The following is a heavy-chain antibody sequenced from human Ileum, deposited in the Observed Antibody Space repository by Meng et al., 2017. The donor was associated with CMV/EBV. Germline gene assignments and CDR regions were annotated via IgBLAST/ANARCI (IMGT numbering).Heavy chain of an antibody. V-gene: IGHV3-53*01. CDR1: GFTVSSNY. D-gene: IGHD1-7*01. CDR3: ARGRTTGYFDY. Sequence: GESLKISCAASGFTVSSNYMSWVRQAPGKGLEWVSLIYSGGSTYYADSVKGRFTISRDNSKNTLYLQMNSLRAEDSAVYSCARGRTTGYFDYWGRGTLVTVSS. CDR2: IYSGGST. J-gene: IGHJ4*02.